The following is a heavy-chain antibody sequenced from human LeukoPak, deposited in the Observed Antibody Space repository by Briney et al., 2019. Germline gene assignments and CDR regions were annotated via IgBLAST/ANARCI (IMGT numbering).Heavy chain of an antibody. V-gene: IGHV4-59*12. J-gene: IGHJ3*02. CDR1: GDSMSSYF. CDR3: ARPRVHCGGDCPPWGDAFDI. Sequence: SETLSLTCTVSGDSMSSYFWSWIRQPPGKGLEWIAYNHDSGTTNYNPSLKSRVTISVDTSKNQFSLKLSSVTAADTAVYYCARPRVHCGGDCPPWGDAFDIWGQGTMVTVSS. D-gene: IGHD2-21*02. CDR2: NHDSGTT.